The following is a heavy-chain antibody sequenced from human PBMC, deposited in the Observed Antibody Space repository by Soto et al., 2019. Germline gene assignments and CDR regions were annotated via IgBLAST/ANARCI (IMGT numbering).Heavy chain of an antibody. CDR1: GGTFSSYA. Sequence: GASVKVSCKASGGTFSSYAISWLRQAPGQGLEWMGGIIPIFGTANYAQKFQGRVTITADESTSTAYMELSSLRSEDTAVYYCAGKSEYYYDSSGPPYWYFDLWGRGTLVTVSS. CDR2: IIPIFGTA. D-gene: IGHD3-22*01. V-gene: IGHV1-69*13. J-gene: IGHJ2*01. CDR3: AGKSEYYYDSSGPPYWYFDL.